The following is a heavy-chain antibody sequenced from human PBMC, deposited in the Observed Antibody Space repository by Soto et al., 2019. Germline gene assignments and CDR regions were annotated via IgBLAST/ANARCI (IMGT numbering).Heavy chain of an antibody. CDR1: GYSFTSYW. V-gene: IGHV5-10-1*01. Sequence: GESLKISCKGSGYSFTSYWISWVRQMPGKGLEWMGRIDPSDSYTNYSPSFQGHVTISADKSISTAYLQWSSLKASDTAMYSCARLSSSWSFEPQRGTYYYGLDVWRQRTTVT. CDR3: ARLSSSWSFEPQRGTYYYGLDV. D-gene: IGHD6-13*01. J-gene: IGHJ6*02. CDR2: IDPSDSYT.